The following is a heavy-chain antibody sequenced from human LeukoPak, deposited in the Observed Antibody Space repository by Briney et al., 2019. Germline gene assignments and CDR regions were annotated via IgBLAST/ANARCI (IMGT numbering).Heavy chain of an antibody. CDR3: ARHSGSYPDY. CDR1: GFTFSSYA. D-gene: IGHD1-26*01. CDR2: ISSNGGST. Sequence: GGSLRLSCAACGFTFSSYAMHWVRQAPGKGLEYVSAISSNGGSTYYANSVKGRFTISRDNSKNTLYLQMGSLRAEDMAVYYCARHSGSYPDYWGQGTLVTVSS. V-gene: IGHV3-64*01. J-gene: IGHJ4*02.